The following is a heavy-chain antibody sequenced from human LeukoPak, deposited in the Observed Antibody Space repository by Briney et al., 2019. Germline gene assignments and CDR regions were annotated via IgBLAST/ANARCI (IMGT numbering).Heavy chain of an antibody. J-gene: IGHJ4*02. V-gene: IGHV1-69*13. CDR3: ARYSGYGSEKYYFDY. CDR2: IIPISGTA. Sequence: ASVKVSCMASGGTFSSYAISWVRQAPGQGLEWMGGIIPISGTANYAQKFQGRVTITADESTSTAYMELSSLRSEDTAVYYCARYSGYGSEKYYFDYWGQGTLVTVSS. D-gene: IGHD5-12*01. CDR1: GGTFSSYA.